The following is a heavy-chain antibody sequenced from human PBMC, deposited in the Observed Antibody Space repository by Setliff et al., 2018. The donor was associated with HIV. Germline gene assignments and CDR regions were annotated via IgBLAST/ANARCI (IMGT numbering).Heavy chain of an antibody. CDR1: GYTFTSYY. V-gene: IGHV1-46*01. D-gene: IGHD6-19*01. CDR2: INPSGST. J-gene: IGHJ5*02. CDR3: VRDLPGPATSSGWMKNLFDP. Sequence: ASVKVSCKASGYTFTSYYMHWVRQAPGQGLEWMAVINPSGSTTYSQNFQGRITVTRDTSTNTVYMDLSSLTSEDTAIYYCVRDLPGPATSSGWMKNLFDPWGQGTLVTVSS.